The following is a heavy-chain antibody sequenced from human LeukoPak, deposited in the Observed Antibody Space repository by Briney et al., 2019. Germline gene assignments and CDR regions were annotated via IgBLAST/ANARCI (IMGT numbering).Heavy chain of an antibody. Sequence: GGSLRLSCAASGFTFSSYSMNWVRQAPGKGLEWVSAISGSGGSTYSAHCVEGRFTSSRDNSKNTLYLQMNSLRVEDTAVYFCAKCLLLRSDDYAPFDYWGQGTLVTVSS. J-gene: IGHJ4*02. CDR3: AKCLLLRSDDYAPFDY. D-gene: IGHD4-17*01. V-gene: IGHV3-23*01. CDR1: GFTFSSYS. CDR2: ISGSGGST.